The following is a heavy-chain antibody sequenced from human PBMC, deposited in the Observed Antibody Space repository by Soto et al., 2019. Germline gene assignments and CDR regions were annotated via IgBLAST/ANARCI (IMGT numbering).Heavy chain of an antibody. D-gene: IGHD3-10*01. CDR3: ASIPMVRGPSDY. CDR2: INGDETTT. V-gene: IGHV3-74*02. CDR1: GFTFSTYW. Sequence: EVRLVESGGGLVQPGGSLRLSCAASGFTFSTYWMHWVRQAPGKGLVWVSRINGDETTTQYADSVKGRFTISRDNAKNTLYLQMNTLRGDDTAMYYCASIPMVRGPSDYWGQGTLVTVSS. J-gene: IGHJ4*02.